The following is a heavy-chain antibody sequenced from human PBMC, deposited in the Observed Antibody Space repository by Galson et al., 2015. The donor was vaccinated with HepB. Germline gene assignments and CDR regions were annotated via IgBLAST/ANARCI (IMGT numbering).Heavy chain of an antibody. CDR1: GFIFSSYW. CDR3: AKDSLLDYYGSGTLWPFDL. Sequence: SLRLSCAASGFIFSSYWMSWVRQAPGKGLEWVSSVSANDGSTFYSDSVKGRFTISRDNSKNTLFLHMNSLRAEDTAVYYCAKDSLLDYYGSGTLWPFDLWGQGTLVTVSS. D-gene: IGHD3-10*01. CDR2: VSANDGST. V-gene: IGHV3-23*01. J-gene: IGHJ3*01.